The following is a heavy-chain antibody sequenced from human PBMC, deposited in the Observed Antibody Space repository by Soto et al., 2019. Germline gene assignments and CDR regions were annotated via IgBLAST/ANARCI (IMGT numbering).Heavy chain of an antibody. D-gene: IGHD2-15*01. CDR1: GFGFGGYA. Sequence: GGSLRLSCVASGFGFGGYAMHWVRHGPGNGLEWVSGMSWNSGNIGYAESVKGRFTISRDNAKNSLYLQMNSLSAEDTALYYCAKDIGGEMHAFDIWGQGTMVTVSS. V-gene: IGHV3-9*01. CDR2: MSWNSGNI. J-gene: IGHJ3*02. CDR3: AKDIGGEMHAFDI.